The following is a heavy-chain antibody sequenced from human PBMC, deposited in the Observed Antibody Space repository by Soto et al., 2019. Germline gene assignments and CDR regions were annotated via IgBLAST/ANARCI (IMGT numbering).Heavy chain of an antibody. D-gene: IGHD2-2*01. Sequence: WETLSLTCTVSVVSISGYDWSCIRHPPGKGLEWIGYVYYSGSTKYNPSLESRVTISVDMSNNQFSLMLTSVTAADTAVYYCAKYRGTDAEPYTLHFWGQGTLVTVSS. CDR2: VYYSGST. V-gene: IGHV4-59*01. CDR1: VVSISGYD. J-gene: IGHJ4*02. CDR3: AKYRGTDAEPYTLHF.